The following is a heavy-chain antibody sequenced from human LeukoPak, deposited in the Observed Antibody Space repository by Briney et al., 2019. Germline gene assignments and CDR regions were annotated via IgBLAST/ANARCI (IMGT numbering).Heavy chain of an antibody. CDR1: GYTFTGYY. D-gene: IGHD1-1*01. V-gene: IGHV1-2*02. CDR2: INPNSGGT. Sequence: GASVKVSSTASGYTFTGYYMPWVRQAPGQRLEWMGWINPNSGGTNYAQKFQGRVTMTSDTSISTAYMDLSRLRSDDTAVYYCARDYDWNRGPYSYGMDVWGQGTTVTVSS. J-gene: IGHJ6*02. CDR3: ARDYDWNRGPYSYGMDV.